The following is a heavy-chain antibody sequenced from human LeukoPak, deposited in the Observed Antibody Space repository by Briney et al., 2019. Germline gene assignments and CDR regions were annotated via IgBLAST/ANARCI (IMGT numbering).Heavy chain of an antibody. V-gene: IGHV3-23*01. J-gene: IGHJ4*02. CDR3: AKDRTSSSWFVFDY. CDR1: GFTFSSYA. D-gene: IGHD6-13*01. CDR2: LSGSGYNT. Sequence: GGSLRLSCAASGFTFSSYAMSWVRQAPGKGLEWVSALSGSGYNTYYADSVKGRFTISRDNSKNTLYLQMNSLRAEDTTVYYCAKDRTSSSWFVFDYWGQGTLVTVSS.